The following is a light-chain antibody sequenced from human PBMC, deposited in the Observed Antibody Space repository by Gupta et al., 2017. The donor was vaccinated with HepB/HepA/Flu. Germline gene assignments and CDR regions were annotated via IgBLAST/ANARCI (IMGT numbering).Light chain of an antibody. CDR3: QESNRFPLT. Sequence: DIQMTQSPSSVSASVGDRATITCRASQDNRTWLDWYQQKPVRAPKLLMYAASTLQSGVSSTFSGTTSGTDFTLTISSLQSADIATYNCQESNRFPLTFGGGTKVEIK. J-gene: IGKJ4*01. CDR2: AAS. CDR1: QDNRTW. V-gene: IGKV1D-12*01.